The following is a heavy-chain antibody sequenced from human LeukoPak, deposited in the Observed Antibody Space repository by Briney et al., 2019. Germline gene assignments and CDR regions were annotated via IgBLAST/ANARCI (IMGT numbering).Heavy chain of an antibody. Sequence: HPGGSLRLSCAASGFTFSRYPMIWVRQAPGKGLECISYINGGGDTIHYADSVKGRFTFSRDNAKNSLYLQMNSLRAEDTAAYYCAKVWGGYSNTDYWGQGTLVTVSS. CDR3: AKVWGGYSNTDY. CDR2: INGGGDTI. V-gene: IGHV3-48*01. J-gene: IGHJ4*02. D-gene: IGHD4-11*01. CDR1: GFTFSRYP.